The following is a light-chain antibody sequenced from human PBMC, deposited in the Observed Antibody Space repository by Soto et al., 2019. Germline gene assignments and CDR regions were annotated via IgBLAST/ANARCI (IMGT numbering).Light chain of an antibody. CDR3: QQYNNWPYT. CDR2: GAS. Sequence: EIVMTHSPATLSVSRGERATLSCRARQSVRRNLAWYQQKPGQAPRLLIYGASTRATGIPARFSGSGSGTELTLTISSLQSEDFAVYYCQQYNNWPYTFGQGTKLEIK. CDR1: QSVRRN. V-gene: IGKV3-15*01. J-gene: IGKJ2*01.